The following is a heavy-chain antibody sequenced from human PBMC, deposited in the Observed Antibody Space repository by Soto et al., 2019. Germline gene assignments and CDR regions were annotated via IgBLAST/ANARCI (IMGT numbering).Heavy chain of an antibody. V-gene: IGHV3-23*01. Sequence: PGGFLRLSCAASGFTFSSYAMSWVRQAPGKGLKWVSAISGSGGSTYYADSVKGRFTISRDNSKNTLYLQMNSLRAEDTAVYYCAKAMGPFVVTTYYYYYYGMDVWGQGTTVTVSS. CDR1: GFTFSSYA. CDR2: ISGSGGST. D-gene: IGHD2-21*02. CDR3: AKAMGPFVVTTYYYYYYGMDV. J-gene: IGHJ6*02.